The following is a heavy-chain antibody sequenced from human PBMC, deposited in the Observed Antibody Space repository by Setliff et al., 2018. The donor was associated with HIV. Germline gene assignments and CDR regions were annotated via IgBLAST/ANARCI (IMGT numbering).Heavy chain of an antibody. Sequence: SVKVSCKASGGTFSSYGITWVRQAPGQGLEWMGGSTPLLDTTNYAQKFQGRVTITTDESTSTAYMELSSLRSEDTAVYYCARDFSPERESDAFDIWGQGTMVTVSS. V-gene: IGHV1-69*05. CDR2: STPLLDTT. D-gene: IGHD3-10*01. CDR3: ARDFSPERESDAFDI. J-gene: IGHJ3*02. CDR1: GGTFSSYG.